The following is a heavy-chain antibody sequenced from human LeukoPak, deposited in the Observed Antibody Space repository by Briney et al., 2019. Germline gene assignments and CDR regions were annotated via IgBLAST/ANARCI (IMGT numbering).Heavy chain of an antibody. D-gene: IGHD6-13*01. CDR1: GGSISSYY. CDR3: ARFGGSWYPFAFDI. J-gene: IGHJ3*02. CDR2: IYYSGST. Sequence: SETLSLTCTVSGGSISSYYLSWIRQPPGKGLEWIGYIYYSGSTNYNPSLKSRVTISVDTSKNQFSLKLSSVTAADTAVYYCARFGGSWYPFAFDIWGQGTMVTVSS. V-gene: IGHV4-59*01.